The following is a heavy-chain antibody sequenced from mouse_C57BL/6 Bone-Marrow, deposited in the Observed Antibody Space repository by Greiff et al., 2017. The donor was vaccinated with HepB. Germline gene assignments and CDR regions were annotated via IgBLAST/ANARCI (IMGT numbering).Heavy chain of an antibody. CDR3: ARSGYYGSSYG. V-gene: IGHV1-80*01. J-gene: IGHJ2*01. CDR2: IYPGDGDT. Sequence: VQLQQSGAELVKPGASVKISCKASGYAFSSYWMNWVKQRPGKGLEWIGQIYPGDGDTNYNGKFKGKATLTADKSSSTAYMQLSSLTSEDSAVYFCARSGYYGSSYGWGQGTTLTVSS. CDR1: GYAFSSYW. D-gene: IGHD1-1*01.